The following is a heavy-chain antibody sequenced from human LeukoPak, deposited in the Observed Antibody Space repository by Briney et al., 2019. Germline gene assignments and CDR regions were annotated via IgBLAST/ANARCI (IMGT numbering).Heavy chain of an antibody. V-gene: IGHV4-59*01. CDR1: GGAITNYY. CDR3: ARDGGYYDSSGYYVDYYYYYYMDV. D-gene: IGHD3-22*01. Sequence: SETLSLTCGVSGGAITNYYWNWIRQAPGKGLEWLGYIYYTGSTTYNPSVKSRITISLDTSKKQISLKLRSVTAADTAVYYCARDGGYYDSSGYYVDYYYYYYMDVWGKGTTVTVSS. CDR2: IYYTGST. J-gene: IGHJ6*03.